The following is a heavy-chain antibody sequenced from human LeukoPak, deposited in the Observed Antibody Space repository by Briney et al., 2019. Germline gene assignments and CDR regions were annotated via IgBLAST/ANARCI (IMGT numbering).Heavy chain of an antibody. V-gene: IGHV3-74*01. CDR2: INTDGSTT. CDR1: GFTFSSHW. J-gene: IGHJ4*02. Sequence: PGGSLRLSCEASGFTFSSHWMHWVRQVPGKGLVWVSRINTDGSTTFYADSVKGRFTISRDNSKNTLYLQMNSLRAEDTAVYYCAKDRIAVAPKSSVYDYWGQGTLVTVSS. D-gene: IGHD6-19*01. CDR3: AKDRIAVAPKSSVYDY.